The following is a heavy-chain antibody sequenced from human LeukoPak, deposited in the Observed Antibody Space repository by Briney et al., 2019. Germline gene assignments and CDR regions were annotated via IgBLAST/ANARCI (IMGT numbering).Heavy chain of an antibody. CDR3: AKGDQPLLYGGAFDY. J-gene: IGHJ4*02. D-gene: IGHD2-2*02. Sequence: GGSLRLSCAASGFTFSSYAMSWVRQAPGKGLEWVSAISGSGGSTYYADSVKGRFTISRDNSKNALYLQMHSLRAEDTAVYYCAKGDQPLLYGGAFDYWGQGTLVTVSS. CDR1: GFTFSSYA. V-gene: IGHV3-23*01. CDR2: ISGSGGST.